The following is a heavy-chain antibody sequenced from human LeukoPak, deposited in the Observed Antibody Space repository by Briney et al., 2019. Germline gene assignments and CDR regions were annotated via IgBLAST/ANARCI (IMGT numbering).Heavy chain of an antibody. CDR1: GGSISTYY. J-gene: IGHJ4*02. CDR3: ARAMAGRSGYFDY. CDR2: IYSTGST. Sequence: KSSETLSLTCTVSGGSISTYYWSWIRQPPGKGLEWIGYIYSTGSTNYSNYCPSLESRVTISVDTSRNQFSLNLSSVTAADTAVYYCARAMAGRSGYFDYWGQGTLVAVSS. V-gene: IGHV4-59*01. D-gene: IGHD3-10*01.